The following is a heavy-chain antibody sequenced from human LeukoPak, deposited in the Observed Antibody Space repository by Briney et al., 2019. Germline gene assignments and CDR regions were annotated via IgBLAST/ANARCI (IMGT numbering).Heavy chain of an antibody. J-gene: IGHJ4*02. CDR3: ARDQVVPAAHFDY. CDR1: GFTVSSNY. V-gene: IGHV3-66*01. D-gene: IGHD2-2*01. Sequence: GGSLRLSCAASGFTVSSNYMSWGPQAPGKGLEGVSVIYSGGSTYYADSVKGRFTISRDNSKNTLYLQMNSLRAEDTAVYYCARDQVVPAAHFDYWGQGTLVTVSS. CDR2: IYSGGST.